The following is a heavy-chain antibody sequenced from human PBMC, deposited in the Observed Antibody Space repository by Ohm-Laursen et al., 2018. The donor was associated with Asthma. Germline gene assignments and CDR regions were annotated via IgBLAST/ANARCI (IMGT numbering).Heavy chain of an antibody. CDR3: ARQDSSSWYFDY. Sequence: SDTLSLTCDVSGDSISGINWWSWVRQSPGKGLQWLAEVSYSGSTNYNPSLESRITVSVDKSKNQLSLTLTSVTAADTAVYYCARQDSSSWYFDYWGQGTLVTVSS. J-gene: IGHJ4*02. V-gene: IGHV4-4*02. D-gene: IGHD6-13*01. CDR1: GDSISGINW. CDR2: VSYSGST.